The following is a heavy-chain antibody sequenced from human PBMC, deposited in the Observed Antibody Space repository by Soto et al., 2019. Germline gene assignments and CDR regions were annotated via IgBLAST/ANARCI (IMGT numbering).Heavy chain of an antibody. V-gene: IGHV3-11*05. J-gene: IGHJ4*02. D-gene: IGHD2-15*01. Sequence: GGSLRLSCAASGFNFNDYYMSWIRQAPGKGLEYIAYISSLNHYNNYADSVKGRFTISIDNAKNSLQLQMSSLRSEDTAVYYCARAIIHCSGGSCSFDYWGQGTLVTVSS. CDR2: ISSLNHYN. CDR3: ARAIIHCSGGSCSFDY. CDR1: GFNFNDYY.